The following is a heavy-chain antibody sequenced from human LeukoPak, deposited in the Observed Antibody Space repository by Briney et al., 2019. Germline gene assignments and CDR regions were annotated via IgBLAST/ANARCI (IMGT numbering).Heavy chain of an antibody. V-gene: IGHV3-30*18. CDR1: GFSFTMYG. CDR2: ISTDGNNE. D-gene: IGHD6-19*01. Sequence: GGSLRLACAASGFSFTMYGIHWVRQAPGKGLEWVAVISTDGNNEYYANSVKGRFTISRDNSKNTVYLQMTSLRTEDTAVYYCAKDQIGWAPGYVSGPLDQWGQGTLVTVSS. CDR3: AKDQIGWAPGYVSGPLDQ. J-gene: IGHJ4*02.